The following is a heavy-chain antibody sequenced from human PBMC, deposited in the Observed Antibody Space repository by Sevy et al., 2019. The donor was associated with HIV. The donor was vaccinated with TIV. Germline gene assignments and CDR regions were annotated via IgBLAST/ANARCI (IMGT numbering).Heavy chain of an antibody. D-gene: IGHD3-22*01. CDR3: ARVGGSGYFRAAFDI. CDR2: ISSSSSYI. J-gene: IGHJ3*02. V-gene: IGHV3-21*01. CDR1: GFTFSSYS. Sequence: GESLKISCAASGFTFSSYSMNWVRQAPGKGLEWVSSISSSSSYIYYADSVKGRFTISRDNAKNPLYLQMNSLRAEDTAVYYCARVGGSGYFRAAFDIWGQGTMVTVSS.